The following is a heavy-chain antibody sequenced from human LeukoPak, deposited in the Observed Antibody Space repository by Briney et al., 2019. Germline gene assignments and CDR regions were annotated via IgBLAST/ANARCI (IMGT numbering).Heavy chain of an antibody. V-gene: IGHV3-48*01. CDR1: GFTFSSYS. CDR2: ISSSSTM. D-gene: IGHD4-17*01. J-gene: IGHJ3*02. Sequence: GGSLRLFCAACGFTFSSYSMTWVRQAPGKGLEGVSYISSSSTMYYADSVKGRFTISRDNAKNSLYLQMNSLRAEDTALYYCARERTTITTYAFDIWGQGTMVTVSS. CDR3: ARERTTITTYAFDI.